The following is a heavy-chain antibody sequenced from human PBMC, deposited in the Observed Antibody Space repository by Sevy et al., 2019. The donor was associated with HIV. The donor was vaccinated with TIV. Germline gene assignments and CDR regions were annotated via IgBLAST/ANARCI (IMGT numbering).Heavy chain of an antibody. V-gene: IGHV4-39*01. CDR3: AAPRASGWYEGTGGYFDF. J-gene: IGHJ2*01. D-gene: IGHD6-19*01. Sequence: SETLSLTCTVSGGSISSSRYYWGWIRQPPGKGLEWIGSIYSTWSTSYNPSLRSRVTVSADTSKNQLSLKLDSVSAADTAVYYCAAPRASGWYEGTGGYFDFWGRGTLVTVSS. CDR1: GGSISSSRYY. CDR2: IYSTWST.